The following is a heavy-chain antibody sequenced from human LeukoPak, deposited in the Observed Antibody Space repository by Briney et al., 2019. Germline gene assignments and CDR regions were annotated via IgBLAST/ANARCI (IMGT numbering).Heavy chain of an antibody. CDR3: ARGYYYYGMDV. CDR1: GGSISSYY. J-gene: IGHJ6*02. Sequence: SETLSLTCTASGGSISSYYWSWIRQPPGKGLEWIGYIHYSGSTNYNPSLKSRVTISVDTSKNQFSLKLSSVTAADTAVYYCARGYYYYGMDVWGQGTTVTVSS. V-gene: IGHV4-59*01. CDR2: IHYSGST.